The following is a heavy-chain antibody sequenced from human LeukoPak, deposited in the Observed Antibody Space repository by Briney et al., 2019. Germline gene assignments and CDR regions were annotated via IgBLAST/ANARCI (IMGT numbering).Heavy chain of an antibody. D-gene: IGHD2-2*01. CDR3: ARHLVVVVVPAATENWFDP. Sequence: SETLSLTCTVSGGSISSSSYYWGWIRQPPGKGLEWIGSIYYSGSTYYNPSLKSRVTISVDTSKSQFSLKLSSVTAADTAVYYCARHLVVVVVPAATENWFDPWGQGTLVTVSS. V-gene: IGHV4-39*01. J-gene: IGHJ5*02. CDR2: IYYSGST. CDR1: GGSISSSSYY.